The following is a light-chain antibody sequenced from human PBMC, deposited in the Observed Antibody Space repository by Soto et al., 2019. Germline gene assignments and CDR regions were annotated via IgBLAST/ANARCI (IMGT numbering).Light chain of an antibody. CDR1: SSDGGSYNR. V-gene: IGLV2-18*02. Sequence: QSALTQPPSVSGSPGQSVTISCTGTSSDGGSYNRVSWYQQPPGTAPKLMIYQVSNRPSGVPDRFSGSKSGNTASLTISGLQAEDEADYYCSSYTSSSTGVFGGGTKLTVL. J-gene: IGLJ3*02. CDR2: QVS. CDR3: SSYTSSSTGV.